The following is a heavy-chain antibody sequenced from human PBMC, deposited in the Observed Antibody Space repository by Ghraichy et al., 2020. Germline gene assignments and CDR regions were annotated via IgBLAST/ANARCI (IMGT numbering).Heavy chain of an antibody. CDR1: GFTFSSYA. V-gene: IGHV3-23*01. D-gene: IGHD3-3*01. CDR2: ISGSGGST. J-gene: IGHJ3*02. Sequence: GGSLRLSRAASGFTFSSYAMSWVRQAPGKGLEWVSAISGSGGSTYYADSVKGRFTISRDNSKNTLYLQMNSLRAEDTAVYYCAKVALRFLEWLSYPGRDDAFDIWGQGTMVTVSS. CDR3: AKVALRFLEWLSYPGRDDAFDI.